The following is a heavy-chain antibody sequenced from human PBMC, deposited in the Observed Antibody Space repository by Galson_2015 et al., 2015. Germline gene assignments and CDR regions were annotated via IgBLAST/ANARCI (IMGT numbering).Heavy chain of an antibody. CDR3: VRGRQHLDY. D-gene: IGHD6-13*01. V-gene: IGHV1-2*06. J-gene: IGHJ4*02. Sequence: CKASGYAFSGYFIHWVRQAPGQGLEWMGRINPNSGNTNSTQKFQGRVALTRDTSITTVYMELSSLRSDDTAVYYCVRGRQHLDYWGQGALVTVSS. CDR2: INPNSGNT. CDR1: GYAFSGYF.